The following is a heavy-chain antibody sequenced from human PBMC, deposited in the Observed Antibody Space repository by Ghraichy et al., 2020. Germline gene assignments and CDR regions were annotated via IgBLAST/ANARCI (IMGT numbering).Heavy chain of an antibody. V-gene: IGHV2-70*11. Sequence: SGPTLVKPTQTLTLTCTFSGFSLSTSGMCVSWIRQPPGKALEWLARIDWDDDKYYSTSLKTRLTISKDTSRNPVVLTMTNMDPVDTAKYYCVRQVGATTGRLFVFWGQGTLVTVSS. CDR1: GFSLSTSGMC. CDR2: IDWDDDK. J-gene: IGHJ4*02. CDR3: VRQVGATTGRLFVF. D-gene: IGHD1-26*01.